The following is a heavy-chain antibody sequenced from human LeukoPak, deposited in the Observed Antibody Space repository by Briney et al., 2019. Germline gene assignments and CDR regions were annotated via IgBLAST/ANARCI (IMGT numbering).Heavy chain of an antibody. D-gene: IGHD3-3*01. CDR3: ARASESRHDYYDS. CDR2: IYTSGST. V-gene: IGHV4-61*02. J-gene: IGHJ4*02. CDR1: GGSISSGSYY. Sequence: SETLSLTCTVSGGSISSGSYYWSWIRQPAGKGLEWIGRIYTSGSTNYNPSLKSRVTISVDTSKNQFSLKLSSVTAADTAVYYCARASESRHDYYDSWGQGTLVTVSS.